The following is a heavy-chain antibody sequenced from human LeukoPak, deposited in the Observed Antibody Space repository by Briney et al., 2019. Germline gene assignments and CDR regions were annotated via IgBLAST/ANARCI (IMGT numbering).Heavy chain of an antibody. CDR1: GFTVSSSY. CDR2: IYSGGGT. V-gene: IGHV3-66*01. D-gene: IGHD6-6*01. CDR3: ASNSRAARQFDY. J-gene: IGHJ4*02. Sequence: GGSLRLSCAASGFTVSSSYMSWVRQAPGKGLEWVSIIYSGGGTYYADSVKDRFTISRDNSKNTLYLQMSSLRAEDTAMYYCASNSRAARQFDYWGQGTLVTVSS.